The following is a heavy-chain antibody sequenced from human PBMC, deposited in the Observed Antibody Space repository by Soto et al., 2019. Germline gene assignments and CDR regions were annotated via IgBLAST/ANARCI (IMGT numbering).Heavy chain of an antibody. CDR2: ISGGGVTI. CDR3: AADPTMRGYFRFGP. V-gene: IGHV3-11*01. Sequence: PGGSLRLSCAASGIRFSDYYMSWIRQAPGKGLEWVSYISGGGVTIFYADSVRGRFTISRDNAKNSLYLQMNSLRVEDTAVYYCAADPTMRGYFRFGPWGQGTLVTVSS. CDR1: GIRFSDYY. D-gene: IGHD2-15*01. J-gene: IGHJ5*02.